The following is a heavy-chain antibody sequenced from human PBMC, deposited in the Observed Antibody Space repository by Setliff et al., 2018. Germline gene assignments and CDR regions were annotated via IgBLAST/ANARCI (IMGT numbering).Heavy chain of an antibody. CDR2: IYYSGST. J-gene: IGHJ6*03. CDR3: ARWPQTRGLDYYYYYYMDV. D-gene: IGHD3-16*01. CDR1: GGSISSYY. Sequence: LSLTCTVSGGSISSYYWSWIRQPPGKGLEWIGYIYYSGSTHDNPSLRSRVTISVDTSKNQFSLKLSSVTAADTAVYYCARWPQTRGLDYYYYYYMDVWGKGTTVTVSS. V-gene: IGHV4-59*08.